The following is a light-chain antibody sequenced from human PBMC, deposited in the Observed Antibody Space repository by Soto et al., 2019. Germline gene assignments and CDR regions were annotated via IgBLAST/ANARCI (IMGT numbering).Light chain of an antibody. J-gene: IGKJ2*01. CDR1: QSISNS. Sequence: DIQMTQSPSSLSASVGDRVTITCRASQSISNSLNWYQQKPGKAPDLLIYAASNLQSGVPSRFTGSGSGTDFTLSISSLQPDDFTTYYCQQSYSSPQMYTLGQGTKLEIK. CDR2: AAS. CDR3: QQSYSSPQMYT. V-gene: IGKV1-39*01.